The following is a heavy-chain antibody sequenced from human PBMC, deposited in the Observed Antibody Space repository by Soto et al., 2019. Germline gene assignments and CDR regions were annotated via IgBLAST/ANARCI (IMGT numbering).Heavy chain of an antibody. V-gene: IGHV3-74*01. CDR2: LYTDGSRT. CDR3: ARGAGGYYYMVA. CDR1: GFTFSSYW. D-gene: IGHD3-10*01. J-gene: IGHJ6*03. Sequence: EVQLVESGGGLVQPGGSLRLSCAASGFTFSSYWMHWVRQVPGKGLVWVSRLYTDGSRTSYADSVKGRFTISRDNAKNTLYLQMNSLRAEDTAVYYCARGAGGYYYMVAWGKGTTVTVSS.